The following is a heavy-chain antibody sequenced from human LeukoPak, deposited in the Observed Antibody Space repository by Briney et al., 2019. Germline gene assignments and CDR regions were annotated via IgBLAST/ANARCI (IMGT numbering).Heavy chain of an antibody. J-gene: IGHJ3*02. D-gene: IGHD3-10*01. CDR1: GGSINSSNNY. V-gene: IGHV4-39*01. Sequence: PSETLSLTCTVSGGSINSSNNYWGWIRQPPGKGLEWIGTIFYSGSTYYNPSLKSRVTISGDTSKNQFFLKLSSVTAADTAVYYCARHIGFDAFDIGGQGTMVTVSS. CDR2: IFYSGST. CDR3: ARHIGFDAFDI.